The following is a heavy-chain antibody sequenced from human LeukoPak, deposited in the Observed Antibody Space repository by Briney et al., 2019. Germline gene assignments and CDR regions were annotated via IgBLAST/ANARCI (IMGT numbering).Heavy chain of an antibody. D-gene: IGHD2-2*01. CDR2: IYYTGST. J-gene: IGHJ4*02. V-gene: IGHV4-59*11. Sequence: SETLSLTCTVSGGSFSSHYWSWIRQPPGKGLEWIGYIYYTGSTGYNPSLKSRVTISVDTSKNQFSLKLSSVTAADTAVYYCARDRAPCGGTTCPFYGFDFWGQGSLVTVSS. CDR3: ARDRAPCGGTTCPFYGFDF. CDR1: GGSFSSHY.